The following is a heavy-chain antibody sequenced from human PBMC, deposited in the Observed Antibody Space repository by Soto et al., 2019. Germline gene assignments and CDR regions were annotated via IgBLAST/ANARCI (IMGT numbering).Heavy chain of an antibody. D-gene: IGHD3-22*01. CDR3: ARAGDGYDSSGS. CDR2: ISAYNGNT. J-gene: IGHJ4*02. Sequence: ASVKFTCKASGYTLTSYGSSWVRPAPGQGLEWMGWISAYNGNTNYAQKLQGRVTMTTDTSTSTAYMELRSLRSDDTAVYYCARAGDGYDSSGSWGQGTLVTVSS. V-gene: IGHV1-18*04. CDR1: GYTLTSYG.